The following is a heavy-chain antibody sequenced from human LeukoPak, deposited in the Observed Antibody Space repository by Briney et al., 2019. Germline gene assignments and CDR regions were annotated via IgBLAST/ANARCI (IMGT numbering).Heavy chain of an antibody. CDR1: GFTFSSYG. Sequence: PGRSLRLSCAASGFTFSSYGIHWVRQAPGKGLEWVAVISDDGSHKYYVVSVKGRFTISRDNSKNTLYLQMNSLRAEDTAVYYCARDLVKNSSGWYCGYWGQGTLVTVSS. D-gene: IGHD6-19*01. V-gene: IGHV3-30*03. CDR2: ISDDGSHK. J-gene: IGHJ4*02. CDR3: ARDLVKNSSGWYCGY.